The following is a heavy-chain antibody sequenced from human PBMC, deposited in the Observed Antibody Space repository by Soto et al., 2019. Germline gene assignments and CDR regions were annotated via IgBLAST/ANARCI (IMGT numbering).Heavy chain of an antibody. Sequence: GGSLRLSCAASGFTFSSYAMSWVRQAPGKGLEWVSAISGSGGSTYYADSVKGRFTISRDNSKNTLYLQMNSLRAGDTAVYYCAKSGTGSGWFDPWGQGTLVTVSS. D-gene: IGHD2-15*01. V-gene: IGHV3-23*01. CDR2: ISGSGGST. CDR3: AKSGTGSGWFDP. CDR1: GFTFSSYA. J-gene: IGHJ5*02.